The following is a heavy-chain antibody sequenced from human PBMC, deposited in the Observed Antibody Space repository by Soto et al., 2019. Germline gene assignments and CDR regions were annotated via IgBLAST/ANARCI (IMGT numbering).Heavy chain of an antibody. V-gene: IGHV4-31*03. CDR2: IYYSGSA. CDR1: GGSISTGGYY. CDR3: ARFYYASGGQIVRAPAY. D-gene: IGHD3-10*01. Sequence: SETLSLTCPVSGGSISTGGYYWSWIRQHPGKGLEWIGYIYYSGSAYYNPSLQSRLTMSVDTSKNQYSLKLNSVTAADTAVYYCARFYYASGGQIVRAPAYWGQGTLVTVSA. J-gene: IGHJ4*02.